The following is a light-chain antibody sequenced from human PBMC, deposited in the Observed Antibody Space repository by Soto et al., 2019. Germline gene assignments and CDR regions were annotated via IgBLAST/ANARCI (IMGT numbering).Light chain of an antibody. CDR1: QTIDSW. J-gene: IGKJ5*01. CDR3: QQYNRLIT. CDR2: DAT. V-gene: IGKV1-5*01. Sequence: DIQMTQSPSILSASVGDSVTITCRASQTIDSWVAWYQQKPGKAPKLLVYDATSLESGVSSRFSGSGYGTDFTLSINNLQPDDSATYYCQQYNRLITFGQGTRLEIK.